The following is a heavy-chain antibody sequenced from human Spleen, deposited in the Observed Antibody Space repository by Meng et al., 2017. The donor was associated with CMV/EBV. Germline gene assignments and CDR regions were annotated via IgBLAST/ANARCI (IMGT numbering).Heavy chain of an antibody. CDR1: GFTFSSND. J-gene: IGHJ4*02. Sequence: GESLKISCAASGFTFSSNDMHWVRQTTGKGLEWVSAIGTAGDTYYPGSVKGRFTISRENAKNSFYLQMNSLRAGDTAVYYCARDLSDSYGPTNNFDHWGQGTLVTVSS. D-gene: IGHD5-18*01. CDR2: IGTAGDT. CDR3: ARDLSDSYGPTNNFDH. V-gene: IGHV3-13*01.